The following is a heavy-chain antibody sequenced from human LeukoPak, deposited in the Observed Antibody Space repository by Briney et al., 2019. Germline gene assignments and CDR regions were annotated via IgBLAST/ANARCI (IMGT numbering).Heavy chain of an antibody. CDR2: IYSSGST. CDR3: ARNKRHSYGRYFAH. CDR1: GSSISSNY. D-gene: IGHD5-18*01. J-gene: IGHJ4*02. Sequence: SETLSLTCTVFGSSISSNYWSWIRQPPGKGLEWIGYIYSSGSTNYNPSLKSRVTMSVDTSKNQFSLKLTSVTAGGSAVYYCARNKRHSYGRYFAHWGQGMLVSVSS. V-gene: IGHV4-59*01.